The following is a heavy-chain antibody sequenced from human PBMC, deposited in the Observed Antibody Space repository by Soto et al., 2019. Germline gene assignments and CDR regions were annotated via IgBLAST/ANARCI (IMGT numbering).Heavy chain of an antibody. Sequence: GESLKISCKGSGYSFTSYWIGWVRQMPGKGLEWMGIIYPGDSDTRYSPSFQGQVTISADKSISTAYLQWSSLKASDTAMYYCAASWELNYYYYGMDVWGQGTTVTVSS. D-gene: IGHD1-26*01. CDR2: IYPGDSDT. CDR1: GYSFTSYW. J-gene: IGHJ6*02. CDR3: AASWELNYYYYGMDV. V-gene: IGHV5-51*01.